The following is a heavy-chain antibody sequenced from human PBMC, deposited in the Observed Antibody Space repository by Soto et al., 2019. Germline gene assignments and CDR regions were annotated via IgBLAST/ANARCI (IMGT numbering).Heavy chain of an antibody. J-gene: IGHJ4*02. Sequence: NPGGSLRLSCAASGFTFSNAWMSWVRQAPGKGLEWVGRIKSKTDGGTTDYAAPVKGRFTISRDDSKNTLYLQMNSLKTEDTAVYYCTGRYFDWLPSPDYWGQGTLVTVSS. CDR1: GFTFSNAW. CDR3: TGRYFDWLPSPDY. V-gene: IGHV3-15*01. D-gene: IGHD3-9*01. CDR2: IKSKTDGGTT.